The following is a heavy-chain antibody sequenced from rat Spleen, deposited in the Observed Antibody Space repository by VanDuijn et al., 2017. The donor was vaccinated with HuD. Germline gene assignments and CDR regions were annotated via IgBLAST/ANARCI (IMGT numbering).Heavy chain of an antibody. Sequence: EVQLVESGGGLVQPGRSLKLSCAASGFTFRNYYMAWVRQAPGKGLEWIASITNTGDGTYSPDSVKGRFTISRDNAKSTLYLQMNSLRSEDTATYYCTRDHVYYGLLLRDGVMDAWGQGASVTVSS. CDR3: TRDHVYYGLLLRDGVMDA. CDR1: GFTFRNYY. V-gene: IGHV5-27*01. CDR2: ITNTGDGT. J-gene: IGHJ4*01. D-gene: IGHD1-6*01.